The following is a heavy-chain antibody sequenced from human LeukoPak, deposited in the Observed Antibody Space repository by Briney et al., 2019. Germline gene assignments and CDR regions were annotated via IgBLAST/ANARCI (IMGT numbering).Heavy chain of an antibody. J-gene: IGHJ4*02. CDR1: GGTLNNYA. Sequence: SVKVSCKASGGTLNNYAVNRVRQAPGQGLEWMGGTIPFYGATNYAAKFQGRVTITADESTGTVYMELSSLRSEDTAVYYCARMKGNSYSDYWGQGTLVTVSS. CDR2: TIPFYGAT. V-gene: IGHV1-69*13. D-gene: IGHD3-10*01. CDR3: ARMKGNSYSDY.